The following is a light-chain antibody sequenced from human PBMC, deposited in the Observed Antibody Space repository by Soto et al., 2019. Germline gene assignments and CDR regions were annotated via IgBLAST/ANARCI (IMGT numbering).Light chain of an antibody. Sequence: DIQMTQSPSTLSASVGDRVTITCRASQSISSWLAWYQQKPGKAPKVLIYDASSLESGVPSRFSGGGSGTEFTLTISSLQPDDFATYYCQQYSSYSSTFGQGTKLEIK. CDR3: QQYSSYSST. CDR1: QSISSW. CDR2: DAS. V-gene: IGKV1-5*01. J-gene: IGKJ2*01.